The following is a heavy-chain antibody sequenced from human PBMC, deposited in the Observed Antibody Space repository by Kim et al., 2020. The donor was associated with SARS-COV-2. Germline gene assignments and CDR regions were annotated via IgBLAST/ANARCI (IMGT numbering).Heavy chain of an antibody. CDR2: IYDSGST. D-gene: IGHD3-22*01. Sequence: SETLSLTCTVSGDSVNSFSHYWSWIRQPPGKGLEWIGYIYDSGSTNYSPSLKSRVTISVDTSKTQFSRKLSSVTAADTAVYYCARSRDSSGYYRSMDVWG. CDR3: ARSRDSSGYYRSMDV. V-gene: IGHV4-61*01. J-gene: IGHJ6*01. CDR1: GDSVNSFSHY.